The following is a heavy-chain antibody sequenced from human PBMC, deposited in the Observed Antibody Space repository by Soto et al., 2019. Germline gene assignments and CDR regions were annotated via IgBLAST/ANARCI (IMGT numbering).Heavy chain of an antibody. CDR1: GFTFSSYA. D-gene: IGHD3-10*01. V-gene: IGHV3-23*01. Sequence: PGGSLRLSCAASGFTFSSYAMSWVRQAPGKGLEWVSAISGSGGSTYYADSVKGRFTISRDNSKNTLYLQMNSLRAEDTAVYYCATRDRGAPWANAFDIWGQGTMVTVSS. CDR3: ATRDRGAPWANAFDI. J-gene: IGHJ3*02. CDR2: ISGSGGST.